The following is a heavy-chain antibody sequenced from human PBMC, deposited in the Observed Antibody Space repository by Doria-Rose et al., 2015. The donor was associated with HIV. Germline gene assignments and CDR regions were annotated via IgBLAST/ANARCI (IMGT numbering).Heavy chain of an antibody. CDR3: ARDPFQSWAY. D-gene: IGHD3-16*01. J-gene: IGHJ4*02. CDR1: GFTVSSNY. V-gene: IGHV3-53*01. Sequence: LSCAASGFTVSSNYMSWVRQAPGKGLEWVSVIYSDGRTYYADSVKGQFTVSRDNSKNTLYLQINSLRAEDTAVYYCARDPFQSWAYWGQGTLVTVSS. CDR2: IYSDGRT.